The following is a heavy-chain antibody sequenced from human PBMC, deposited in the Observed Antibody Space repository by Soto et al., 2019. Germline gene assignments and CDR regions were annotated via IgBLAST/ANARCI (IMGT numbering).Heavy chain of an antibody. CDR3: ARGRSFSYDSSPPPMFNP. Sequence: PGGSLRLSCAGSGFAFSTFDIHWVRQAPGKGLEWVSGIGTLSDTFYAASVQGRFTISRQNAKHSVYLQMNSLRAGDTAFYYCARGRSFSYDSSPPPMFNPWGQVTLVTVSS. J-gene: IGHJ5*02. CDR1: GFAFSTFD. D-gene: IGHD3-10*01. V-gene: IGHV3-13*01. CDR2: IGTLSDT.